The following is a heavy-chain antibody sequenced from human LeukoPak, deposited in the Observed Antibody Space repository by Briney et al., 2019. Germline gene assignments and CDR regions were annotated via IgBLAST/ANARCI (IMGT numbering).Heavy chain of an antibody. CDR1: GFTFSSYW. D-gene: IGHD2-2*01. CDR2: INTDGSST. Sequence: PGGSLRLSCAASGFTFSSYWMHWVRQAPGKGLVWVSRINTDGSSTTYADSVKGRFTISRDNAKNTLYLQMNSLRAEDTAVYYCARARYCSSSSCYADYWGQGTLVTVSS. J-gene: IGHJ4*02. V-gene: IGHV3-74*01. CDR3: ARARYCSSSSCYADY.